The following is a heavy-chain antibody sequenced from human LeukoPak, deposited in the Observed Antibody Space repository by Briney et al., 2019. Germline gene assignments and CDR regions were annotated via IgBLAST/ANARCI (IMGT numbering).Heavy chain of an antibody. CDR1: GDTFTSYD. D-gene: IGHD5-24*01. J-gene: IGHJ4*02. V-gene: IGHV1-8*01. CDR2: MNPNSGNT. CDR3: ARGDGYNPPFDY. Sequence: GASVEVSCKASGDTFTSYDINWVRQATGQGLEWMGWMNPNSGNTGYAQKFQGRVTMTRNTSISTAYMELSSLRSEDTAVYYCARGDGYNPPFDYWGQGTLVTVSS.